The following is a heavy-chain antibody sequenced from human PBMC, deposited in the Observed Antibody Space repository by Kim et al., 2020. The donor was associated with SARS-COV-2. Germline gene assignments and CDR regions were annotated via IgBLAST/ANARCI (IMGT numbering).Heavy chain of an antibody. J-gene: IGHJ4*01. CDR3: AKRVEVSPRLWYFDY. CDR2: IGSTGVNT. V-gene: IGHV3-23*01. CDR1: GFSFSDFG. Sequence: GGSLRLSCVGSGFSFSDFGMSWVRQPPGKGLEYVAAIGSTGVNTFYPDSMKGRFTISRDNFKNTVYLQINSLRVDDTATYYCAKRVEVSPRLWYFDYWG.